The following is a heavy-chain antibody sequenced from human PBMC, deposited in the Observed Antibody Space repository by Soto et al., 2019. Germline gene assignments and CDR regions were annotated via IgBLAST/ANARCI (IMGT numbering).Heavy chain of an antibody. V-gene: IGHV4-34*01. Sequence: QVQLQQWGAGLLKPSETLSLGCAVYGESFSGYYWNWIRQPPGKGLEWIGEITDSGSANYKPSLASRVTISVETSKKQFSLRLNSVTAADAAVYYCARRRRGITMVRGTYAMDVWGQGTTVTVSS. D-gene: IGHD3-10*01. CDR3: ARRRRGITMVRGTYAMDV. CDR2: ITDSGSA. CDR1: GESFSGYY. J-gene: IGHJ6*02.